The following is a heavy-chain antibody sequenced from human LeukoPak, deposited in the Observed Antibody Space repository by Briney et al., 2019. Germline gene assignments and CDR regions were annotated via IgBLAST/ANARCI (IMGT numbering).Heavy chain of an antibody. CDR3: ARDRYSYGQYFDY. Sequence: GGSLRLSCAASGFTFSSYSMNWVRQAPGKGLEWVSSISSSSSYIYYADSVKGRFTISRDNAKNSLYLQMNSLRAEDTAVYYCARDRYSYGQYFDYWGQGTLVTVSS. CDR1: GFTFSSYS. CDR2: ISSSSSYI. D-gene: IGHD5-18*01. V-gene: IGHV3-21*01. J-gene: IGHJ4*02.